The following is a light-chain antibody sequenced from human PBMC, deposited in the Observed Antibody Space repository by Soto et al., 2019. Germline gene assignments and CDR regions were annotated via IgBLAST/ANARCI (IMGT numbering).Light chain of an antibody. CDR3: QQRNIWPPVT. Sequence: EIVLTQSLGTVSLSPGGSAALSCRSTESIDSNLLAWYQQKPGQPPRLLIYGASTRATGIPARFSGSGSGTDFTLTINSLEPEDCAVYYCQQRNIWPPVTFCQGGLLEIK. CDR1: ESIDSN. CDR2: GAS. V-gene: IGKV3-11*01. J-gene: IGKJ5*01.